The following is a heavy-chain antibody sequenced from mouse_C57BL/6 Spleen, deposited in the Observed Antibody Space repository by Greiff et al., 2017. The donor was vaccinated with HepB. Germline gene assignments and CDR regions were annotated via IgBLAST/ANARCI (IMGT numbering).Heavy chain of an antibody. Sequence: QVQLKESGAELARPGASVKLSCKASGYTFTSYGISWVKQRTGQGLEWIGEIYPRSGNTYYNEKFKGKATLTADKSSSTAYMELRSLTSEDSAVYFCARGFHYYGSSSRGYFDVWGTGTTVTVSS. D-gene: IGHD1-1*01. V-gene: IGHV1-81*01. CDR2: IYPRSGNT. CDR3: ARGFHYYGSSSRGYFDV. J-gene: IGHJ1*03. CDR1: GYTFTSYG.